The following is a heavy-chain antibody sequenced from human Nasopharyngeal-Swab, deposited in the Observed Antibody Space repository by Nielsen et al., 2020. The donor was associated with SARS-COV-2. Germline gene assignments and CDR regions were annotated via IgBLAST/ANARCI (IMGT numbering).Heavy chain of an antibody. CDR1: GFTFNIYA. CDR2: ISASGGST. CDR3: AKDDVVRGDAFDI. J-gene: IGHJ3*02. V-gene: IGHV3-23*01. Sequence: GESLKISCIASGFTFNIYAMAWVRRTPGRGLQWVSGISASGGSTYYTDSVKGRFAVSRDNSRNTLYVQMHSLRVEDTALYYCAKDDVVRGDAFDIWGQGTMVTVSS. D-gene: IGHD3-10*01.